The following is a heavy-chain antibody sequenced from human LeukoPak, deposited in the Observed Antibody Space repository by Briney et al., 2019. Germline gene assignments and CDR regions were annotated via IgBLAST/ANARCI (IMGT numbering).Heavy chain of an antibody. Sequence: GGSLRLSCAASGFTFSNYAMSWVRQAPGKGPEWVSSISSTSAYIYYAESVKGRFSISRDNVDNVVHLQMSSLRNEDTAFYYCARVAVAGPTGWFDSWGQGTLVTVSS. CDR1: GFTFSNYA. J-gene: IGHJ5*01. CDR3: ARVAVAGPTGWFDS. D-gene: IGHD6-19*01. CDR2: ISSTSAYI. V-gene: IGHV3-21*04.